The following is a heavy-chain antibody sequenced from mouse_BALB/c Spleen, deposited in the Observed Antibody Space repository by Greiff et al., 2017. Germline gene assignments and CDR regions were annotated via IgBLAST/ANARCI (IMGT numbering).Heavy chain of an antibody. Sequence: EVQLQESGPGLVKPSQSLSLTCTVTGYSITSDYAWNWIRQFPGNKLEWMGYISYSGSTSYNPSLKSRISITRDTSKNQFFLQLNSVTTEDTATYYCARSGDYGSSYGFAYWGQGTLVTVSA. V-gene: IGHV3-2*02. J-gene: IGHJ3*01. D-gene: IGHD1-1*01. CDR1: GYSITSDYA. CDR2: ISYSGST. CDR3: ARSGDYGSSYGFAY.